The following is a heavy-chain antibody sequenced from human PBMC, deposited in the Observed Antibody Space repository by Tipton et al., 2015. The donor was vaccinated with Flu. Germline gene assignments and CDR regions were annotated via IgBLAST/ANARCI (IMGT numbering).Heavy chain of an antibody. Sequence: GSLRLSCSASGFTFSSYWMHWVRQAPGEGLVWVSRINSAGSDTTYTDSVKGRFTISRDNAKNTVYLQMNSLRVEDTAVYYCARDRDTTMATHYYGSGSALGYWGQGTLVTVSS. V-gene: IGHV3-74*01. J-gene: IGHJ4*02. CDR3: ARDRDTTMATHYYGSGSALGY. CDR1: GFTFSSYW. CDR2: INSAGSDT. D-gene: IGHD3-10*01.